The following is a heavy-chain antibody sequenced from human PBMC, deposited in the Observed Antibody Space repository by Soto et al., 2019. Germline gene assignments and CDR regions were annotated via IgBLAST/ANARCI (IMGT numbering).Heavy chain of an antibody. V-gene: IGHV3-33*01. D-gene: IGHD5-18*01. CDR3: ARDWIQLWFFFDY. CDR1: GFTFSSYG. J-gene: IGHJ4*02. CDR2: IWYDGSNK. Sequence: LSLTCAASGFTFSSYGMHWVRQAPGKGLEWVAVIWYDGSNKYYADSVKGRFTISRDNSKNTLYLQMNSLRAEDTAVYYCARDWIQLWFFFDYWGQGTLVTVSS.